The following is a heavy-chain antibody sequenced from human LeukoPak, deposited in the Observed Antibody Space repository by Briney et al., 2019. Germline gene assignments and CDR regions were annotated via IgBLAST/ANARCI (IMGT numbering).Heavy chain of an antibody. CDR1: GFNFRAHW. V-gene: IGHV3-7*01. D-gene: IGHD3-22*01. CDR2: IKQDGSEK. CDR3: AREFEMWADSSGYYYYYYYGMDV. J-gene: IGHJ6*02. Sequence: PGGSLRLSCTTSGFNFRAHWMSWVRQAPGKGLEWVANIKQDGSEKYYVDSVKGRFTISRDNAKNSLYLQMNSLRAEDTAVYYCAREFEMWADSSGYYYYYYYGMDVWGQGTTVTVSS.